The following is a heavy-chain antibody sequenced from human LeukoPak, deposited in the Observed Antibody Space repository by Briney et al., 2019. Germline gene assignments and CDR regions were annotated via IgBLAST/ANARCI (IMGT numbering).Heavy chain of an antibody. CDR3: AHSEDTALVHDAFDI. D-gene: IGHD5-18*01. V-gene: IGHV2-5*02. CDR1: GFSLSNSGVA. J-gene: IGHJ3*02. CDR2: IYWDDDK. Sequence: SGPTLVNPTQTLTPTCTFSGFSLSNSGVAVVWIRQPPGKALEWLALIYWDDDKRYSPSLKSRRSITKDTSKNQVVLTMTTMDPVDTPTYYCAHSEDTALVHDAFDIWGQGTMVTVSS.